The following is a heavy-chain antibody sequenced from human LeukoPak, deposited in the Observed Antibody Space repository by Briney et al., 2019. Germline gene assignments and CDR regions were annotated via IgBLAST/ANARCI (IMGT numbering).Heavy chain of an antibody. V-gene: IGHV4-39*01. CDR3: ARHSTSYYDFWSGYYDAFDI. D-gene: IGHD3-3*01. CDR1: GGSISSSSYY. CDR2: IYYSGST. J-gene: IGHJ3*02. Sequence: SETLSLTCTVSGGSISSSSYYWGWIRQPPGKGLEWIGSIYYSGSTYYNPSLESRVTISVDTSKNQFSLKLSSVTAADTAVYYCARHSTSYYDFWSGYYDAFDIWGQGTMVTVSS.